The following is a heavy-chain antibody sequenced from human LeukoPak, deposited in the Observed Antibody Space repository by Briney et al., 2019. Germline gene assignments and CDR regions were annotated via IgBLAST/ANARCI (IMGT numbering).Heavy chain of an antibody. Sequence: GGSLRLSCAASGFTFSSYSMNRVRQAPGKGLEWVSSISSSSSYIYYADSVKGRFTISRDNAKNSLYLQMNSLRAEDTAVYYCARDHCSSTSCTGYYFDYWGQGTLVTVSS. CDR1: GFTFSSYS. CDR3: ARDHCSSTSCTGYYFDY. D-gene: IGHD2-2*01. CDR2: ISSSSSYI. V-gene: IGHV3-21*01. J-gene: IGHJ4*02.